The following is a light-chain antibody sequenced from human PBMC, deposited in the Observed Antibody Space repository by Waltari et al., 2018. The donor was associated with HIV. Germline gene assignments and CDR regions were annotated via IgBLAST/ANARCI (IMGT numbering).Light chain of an antibody. V-gene: IGLV3-21*02. J-gene: IGLJ2*01. CDR3: QVWESSTDDHQVV. Sequence: SYVLTQPPSVSVAPGQTARITCGGNNIGSKRLHWYQQKPGQAPVLVVYDDRDRPSGIPERFSGSNFGNTATLTITRVEAGDEADYYCQVWESSTDDHQVVFGGGTKLTVL. CDR1: NIGSKR. CDR2: DDR.